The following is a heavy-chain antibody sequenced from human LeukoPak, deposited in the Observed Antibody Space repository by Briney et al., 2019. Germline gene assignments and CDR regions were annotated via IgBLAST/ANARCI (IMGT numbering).Heavy chain of an antibody. Sequence: GGSLRLSCAASGFTFDDCAMHWVRQAPGKGLEWVSGISWNSGSIGYADSVKGRFTISRDNAKNTLYLQMNSLRAEDTAVYYCAKDIVVVVADDAFDIWGQGTLVTVSS. J-gene: IGHJ3*02. CDR1: GFTFDDCA. CDR2: ISWNSGSI. D-gene: IGHD2-15*01. V-gene: IGHV3-9*01. CDR3: AKDIVVVVADDAFDI.